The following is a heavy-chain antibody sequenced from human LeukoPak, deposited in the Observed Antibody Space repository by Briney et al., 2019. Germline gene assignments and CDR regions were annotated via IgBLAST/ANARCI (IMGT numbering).Heavy chain of an antibody. CDR1: GFTFSSYA. CDR3: ARGDKIAAAGTDFDY. J-gene: IGHJ4*02. CDR2: ISYDGSNK. Sequence: GGSLRLSCAASGFTFSSYAMHWVRQAPGKGLEWVAVISYDGSNKYYADSVEGRFTISRDNSKNTLYLQMNSLRAEDTAVYYCARGDKIAAAGTDFDYWGQGTLVTVSS. D-gene: IGHD6-13*01. V-gene: IGHV3-30-3*01.